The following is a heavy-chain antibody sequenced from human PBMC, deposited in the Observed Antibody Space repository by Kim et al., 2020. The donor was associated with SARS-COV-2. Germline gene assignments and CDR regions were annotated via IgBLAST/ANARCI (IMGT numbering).Heavy chain of an antibody. J-gene: IGHJ5*02. D-gene: IGHD6-13*01. Sequence: SVKVSCKASGGTFSSYAISWVRQAPGQGLEWMGGIIPIFGTANYAQKFQGRVTITADESTSTAYMELSSLRSEDTAVYYCARSIAAGYSNWFDPWGQGTLVTVSS. V-gene: IGHV1-69*13. CDR3: ARSIAAGYSNWFDP. CDR1: GGTFSSYA. CDR2: IIPIFGTA.